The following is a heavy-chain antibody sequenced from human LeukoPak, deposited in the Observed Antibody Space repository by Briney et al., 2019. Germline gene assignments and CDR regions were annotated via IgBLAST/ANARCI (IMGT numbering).Heavy chain of an antibody. CDR2: IYYSGST. Sequence: SETLSLTCTVSGGSISSSSYYWGWIRQPPGKGLEWIGSIYYSGSTYYNPSLKSRVTISVDTSKNQFSLKLSSVTAADTAVYYCARHSIVVVTDYWGQRTLVTVSS. V-gene: IGHV4-39*01. J-gene: IGHJ4*02. CDR1: GGSISSSSYY. D-gene: IGHD3-22*01. CDR3: ARHSIVVVTDY.